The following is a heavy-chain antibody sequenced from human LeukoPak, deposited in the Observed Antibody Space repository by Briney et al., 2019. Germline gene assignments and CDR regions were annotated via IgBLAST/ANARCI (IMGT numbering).Heavy chain of an antibody. CDR1: GGSISSSSYY. D-gene: IGHD2/OR15-2a*01. CDR2: IYYSGST. J-gene: IGHJ6*02. CDR3: ACLSAYYYYGMDV. Sequence: SETLSLTCIVSGGSISSSSYYWGWIRQPPGKGLEWIGSIYYSGSTYYNPSLKRRVTISVDTSKNQFSLKLSSVTAADTAVYYCACLSAYYYYGMDVWGQGTTVTVSS. V-gene: IGHV4-39*01.